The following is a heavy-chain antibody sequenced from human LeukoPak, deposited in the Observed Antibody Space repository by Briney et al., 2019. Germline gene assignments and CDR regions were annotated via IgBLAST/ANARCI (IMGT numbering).Heavy chain of an antibody. Sequence: SETLSLTCAVYGVSFSGYYWSWIRQPPGKGLEWIGEINHSGSTNYNPSLKSRVTISVDTSKNQFSLKLSSVTVADTAVYYCASRDTATGLDWGQGTLVTVSS. CDR1: GVSFSGYY. CDR2: INHSGST. D-gene: IGHD5-18*01. J-gene: IGHJ4*02. V-gene: IGHV4-34*01. CDR3: ASRDTATGLD.